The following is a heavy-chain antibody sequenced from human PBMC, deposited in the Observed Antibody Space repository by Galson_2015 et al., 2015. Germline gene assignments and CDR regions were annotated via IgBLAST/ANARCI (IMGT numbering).Heavy chain of an antibody. Sequence: SLRLSCAASGFTFSSYEMNWVRQAPGKGLEWVSYISSSGSTVYYADSVKGRFTISRDNAKNSLYLQMNSLRAEDTAVYYCARDQVTKEGDYPFDYWGQGTLVTVSS. D-gene: IGHD4-17*01. CDR2: ISSSGSTV. V-gene: IGHV3-48*03. CDR1: GFTFSSYE. CDR3: ARDQVTKEGDYPFDY. J-gene: IGHJ4*02.